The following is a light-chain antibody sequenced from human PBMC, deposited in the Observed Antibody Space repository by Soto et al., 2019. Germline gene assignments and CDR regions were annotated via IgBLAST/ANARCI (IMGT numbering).Light chain of an antibody. V-gene: IGKV3-20*01. CDR1: QSVGSSN. Sequence: EVVLAQSPGTLSLSPGERATLSCRASQSVGSSNLAWYQQKPGQAPRLLIYGASSRATGIPDRFSGSGSGTDFTLTISRLEPEDFAVYYCQQYDTSGQTFGQGTKVEIK. J-gene: IGKJ1*01. CDR2: GAS. CDR3: QQYDTSGQT.